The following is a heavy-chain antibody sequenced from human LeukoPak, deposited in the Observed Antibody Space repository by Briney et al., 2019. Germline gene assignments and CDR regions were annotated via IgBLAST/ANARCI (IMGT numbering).Heavy chain of an antibody. CDR2: MLYSGNT. CDR1: GDSISSSNYY. J-gene: IGHJ4*02. Sequence: PSETLSLTCIVSGDSISSSNYYWGWIRQPPGEGLEWIGSMLYSGNTYYNPSLKSRVAIYADTSKNELSLRVNSVTAADAAVYFCARHGPYGGYDDWGQGTLVTVSS. D-gene: IGHD5-12*01. CDR3: ARHGPYGGYDD. V-gene: IGHV4-39*01.